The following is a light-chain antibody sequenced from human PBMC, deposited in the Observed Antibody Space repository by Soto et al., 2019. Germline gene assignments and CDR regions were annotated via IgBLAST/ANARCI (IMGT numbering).Light chain of an antibody. CDR2: GAS. V-gene: IGKV3-15*01. Sequence: EIVMTQSPATLSVSPGERATLSCRASQSVSSNLAWYQQKPGQAPRLLIYGASTRAKGIPARFSGSGSGTEFTLTISSLQCEEFAVYYCQHYNNWPRTFVQGTKVEIK. CDR3: QHYNNWPRT. CDR1: QSVSSN. J-gene: IGKJ1*01.